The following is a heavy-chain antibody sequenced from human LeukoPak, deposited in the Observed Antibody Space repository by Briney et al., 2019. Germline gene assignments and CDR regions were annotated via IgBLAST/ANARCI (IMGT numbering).Heavy chain of an antibody. V-gene: IGHV3-23*01. CDR2: ISGSGGST. CDR1: GSTFASLP. J-gene: IGHJ4*02. CDR3: AKDLYRSGGWYDY. D-gene: IGHD6-19*01. Sequence: GGTLRLSWPPSGSTFASLPMSWFRPLQGRGRDWVSAISGSGGSTYYADSVKGRFTISRDNSKNTLYLQVNSLRAEDTAVYYCAKDLYRSGGWYDYWGQGTLVTVSS.